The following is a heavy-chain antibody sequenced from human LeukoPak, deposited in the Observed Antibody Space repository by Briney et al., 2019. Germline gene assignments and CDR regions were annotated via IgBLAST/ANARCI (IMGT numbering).Heavy chain of an antibody. J-gene: IGHJ3*02. CDR1: GFTFSSYG. Sequence: GGSLRLSCAASGFTFSSYGMHWVRQAPGKGLECVAVISYDGSNKYYADSVKGRFTISRDNSKNTLYLQMNSLRAEGSIDWSSRSRVFDNWGQGTKVNVFS. D-gene: IGHD3-9*01. CDR2: ISYDGSNK. CDR3: RSRVFDN. V-gene: IGHV3-30*03.